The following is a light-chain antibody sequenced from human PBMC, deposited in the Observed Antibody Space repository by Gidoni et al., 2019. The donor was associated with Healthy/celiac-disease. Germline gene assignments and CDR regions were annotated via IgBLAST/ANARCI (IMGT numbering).Light chain of an antibody. J-gene: IGKJ4*01. CDR3: MQALQTPLT. CDR2: LGS. Sequence: DIVLTQSPLSLPVTLGAPASISCRSSQSLLHSNGYNYLDWYLQKPGQSPQLLIYLGSNRASGVPDRFSGSGSGTDFTLKISRVEAEDVGVYYCMQALQTPLTFGGGTKVEIK. CDR1: QSLLHSNGYNY. V-gene: IGKV2-28*01.